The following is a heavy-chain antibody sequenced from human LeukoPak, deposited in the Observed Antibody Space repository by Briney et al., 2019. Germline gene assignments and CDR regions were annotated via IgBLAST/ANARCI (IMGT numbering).Heavy chain of an antibody. V-gene: IGHV4-30-4*01. CDR3: ARDRSGIAAD. CDR2: IYYSGST. CDR1: GGSISSGDYY. Sequence: SETLSLTCTVSGGSISSGDYYWSWIRQPPGKGLEWIGYIYYSGSTYYNPSLKSRVTMSVDTSKNQFSLKLSSVTAADTAVFYCARDRSGIAADWGQGTLVTVSS. D-gene: IGHD6-25*01. J-gene: IGHJ4*02.